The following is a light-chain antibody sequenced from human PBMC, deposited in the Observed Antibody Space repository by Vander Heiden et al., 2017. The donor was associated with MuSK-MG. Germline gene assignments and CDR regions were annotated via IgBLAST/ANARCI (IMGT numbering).Light chain of an antibody. CDR1: SSDVGGYNY. CDR2: EVS. CDR3: NSFTSSSTVV. J-gene: IGLJ2*01. Sequence: QSALTQPASVSGSPGQSITISCTGTSSDVGGYNYVSWYQQHPGKAPKLVIYEVSNRPSGVSSRFSGSKYGNTASLTISGRQTEDEADYYCNSFTSSSTVVFGGGTKLTVL. V-gene: IGLV2-14*03.